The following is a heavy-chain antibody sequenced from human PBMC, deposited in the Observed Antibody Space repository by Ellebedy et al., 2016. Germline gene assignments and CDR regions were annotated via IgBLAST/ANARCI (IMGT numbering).Heavy chain of an antibody. CDR3: GRVVSDYTWGSYRLDN. CDR1: GYTLTELS. J-gene: IGHJ4*02. D-gene: IGHD3-16*02. V-gene: IGHV1-24*01. CDR2: FDPEDGET. Sequence: ASVKVSCKVSGYTLTELSMHWVRQAPGKGLEWMGGFDPEDGETIYAQKVQGRVTMTTDTSTSTAYMELRSLRSDDTAVYSCGRVVSDYTWGSYRLDNWGQGTLVTVSS.